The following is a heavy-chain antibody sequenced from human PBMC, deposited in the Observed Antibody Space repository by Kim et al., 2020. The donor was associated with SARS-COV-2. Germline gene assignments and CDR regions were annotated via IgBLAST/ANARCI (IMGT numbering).Heavy chain of an antibody. CDR3: ATMTMIVVTIAGIPGGVFHP. D-gene: IGHD3-22*01. V-gene: IGHV4-31*03. CDR2: ISYSGIT. Sequence: SETLSLTCSVSGASISNRNYYWSWIRQHPEQGLEWIGTISYSGITYYNPSLKSRVTMSVDTSKNQFSLKLSSVTAADTAVYHCATMTMIVVTIAGIPGGVFHPWGQGTRVTVSS. J-gene: IGHJ5*02. CDR1: GASISNRNYY.